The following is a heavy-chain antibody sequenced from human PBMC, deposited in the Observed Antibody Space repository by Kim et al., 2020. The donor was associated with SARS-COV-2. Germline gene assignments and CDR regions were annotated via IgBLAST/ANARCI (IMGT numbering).Heavy chain of an antibody. Sequence: NSYAVSVKRRITLHADTSKKQVSLQLNSVTPGDTAVYYCARDEVGGMDVWGQGTTVTVSS. J-gene: IGHJ6*02. D-gene: IGHD2-2*01. CDR2: N. CDR3: ARDEVGGMDV. V-gene: IGHV6-1*01.